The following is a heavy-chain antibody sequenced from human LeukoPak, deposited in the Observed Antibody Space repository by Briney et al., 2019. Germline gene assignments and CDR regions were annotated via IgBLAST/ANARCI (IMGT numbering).Heavy chain of an antibody. CDR3: ARESSSSPDY. CDR1: GGSFSGDF. CDR2: INHGGST. Sequence: PSETLSLTCAVYGGSFSGDFWSWIRQSPGKGLEWIGEINHGGSTTYYKPSLRSRVTISVDTSKNQFYLRLTSVTAADSAMYYCARESSSSPDYWGQGTLVTVSS. D-gene: IGHD6-6*01. V-gene: IGHV4-34*01. J-gene: IGHJ4*02.